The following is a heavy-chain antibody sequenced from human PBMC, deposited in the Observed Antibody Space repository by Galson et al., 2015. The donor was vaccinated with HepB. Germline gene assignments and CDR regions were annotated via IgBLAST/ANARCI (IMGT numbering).Heavy chain of an antibody. CDR1: GYTFTFYG. J-gene: IGHJ4*02. CDR3: ARDHPAAAGTSFDY. V-gene: IGHV1-18*01. CDR2: ISDYSDNT. Sequence: SVKVSCKASGYTFTFYGISWVRQAPGQGLEWMGWISDYSDNTSYTQKFQGRLTLTTDTSTNTAYMELMSLTSDDSAVYYCARDHPAAAGTSFDYWGQGTLITVSS. D-gene: IGHD6-13*01.